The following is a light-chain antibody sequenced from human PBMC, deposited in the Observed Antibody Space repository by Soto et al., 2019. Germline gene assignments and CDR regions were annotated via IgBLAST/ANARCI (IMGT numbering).Light chain of an antibody. V-gene: IGKV3-20*01. Sequence: EIVLAQSPVTLCLSPGERATLSCRASKSVSSSYLAWYQQKPGQAPRLLIDGASSRATGIPDRFSGSGSGTDFTLTISRLEPEDFAVYYCQQYGSSPPLTFGGGTKVDIK. CDR1: KSVSSSY. CDR2: GAS. J-gene: IGKJ4*01. CDR3: QQYGSSPPLT.